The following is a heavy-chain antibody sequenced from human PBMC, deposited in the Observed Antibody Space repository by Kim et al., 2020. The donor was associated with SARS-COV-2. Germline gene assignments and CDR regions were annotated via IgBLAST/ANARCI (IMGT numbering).Heavy chain of an antibody. CDR3: ARDSIPGNYYGSGTELGFDP. Sequence: GGSLRLSCAASGFTFSSYSMNWVRQAPGKGLEWVSSISSSSSYIYYADSVKGRFTISRDNAKNSLYLQMNSLRAEDTAVYYCARDSIPGNYYGSGTELGFDPWGQGTLVTVSS. V-gene: IGHV3-21*01. CDR2: ISSSSSYI. J-gene: IGHJ5*02. D-gene: IGHD3-10*01. CDR1: GFTFSSYS.